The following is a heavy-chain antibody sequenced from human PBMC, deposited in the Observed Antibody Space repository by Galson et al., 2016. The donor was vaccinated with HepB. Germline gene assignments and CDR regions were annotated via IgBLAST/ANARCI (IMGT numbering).Heavy chain of an antibody. CDR2: ISYDGSNK. Sequence: SPRLSCAASGFTFTSYGMHWVRQAPGKGLEWVAVISYDGSNKYYADSVKGRFTVSRDNSKNTLSLQMNSLIAEDTAVYYCAKAGGFGELYHYGMDVWGQGTTVTVSS. D-gene: IGHD3-10*01. CDR3: AKAGGFGELYHYGMDV. V-gene: IGHV3-30*18. J-gene: IGHJ6*02. CDR1: GFTFTSYG.